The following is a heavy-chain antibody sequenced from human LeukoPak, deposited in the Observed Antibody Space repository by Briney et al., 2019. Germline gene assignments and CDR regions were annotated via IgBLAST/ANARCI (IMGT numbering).Heavy chain of an antibody. CDR2: INHNGNVN. Sequence: PGGSLRLSCAASGFTFSSYWMNWARQAPGKGLEWVASINHNGNVNYYVDSVKGRFTISRDNAKNSLFLQMNSLRAEDTAFYYCAREDYNWNDYYYYGMDVWGQGTTVTVSS. V-gene: IGHV3-7*03. D-gene: IGHD1-20*01. CDR3: AREDYNWNDYYYYGMDV. CDR1: GFTFSSYW. J-gene: IGHJ6*02.